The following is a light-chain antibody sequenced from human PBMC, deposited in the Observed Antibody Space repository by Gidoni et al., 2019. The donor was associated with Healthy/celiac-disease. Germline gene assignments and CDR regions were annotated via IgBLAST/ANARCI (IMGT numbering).Light chain of an antibody. J-gene: IGKJ4*01. Sequence: DIQLTQSPSSLSASVGDRVTITCLASQGISSYLNWYQQKPGKAPKLLIYAASSLQSGVPSRFSGSGSGTDFTLTISSLQPEDFATYYCQQSYSTLLTFXGXTKVEIK. CDR2: AAS. CDR1: QGISSY. V-gene: IGKV1-39*01. CDR3: QQSYSTLLT.